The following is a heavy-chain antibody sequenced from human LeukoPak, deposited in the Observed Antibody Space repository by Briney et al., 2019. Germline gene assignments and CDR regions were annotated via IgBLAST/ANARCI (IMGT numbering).Heavy chain of an antibody. D-gene: IGHD3-3*01. CDR3: AREPLWSGYSYYYYYMDV. Sequence: PSETLSLTCTVSGGSISTYYWSWIRQPAGKGLEWIGRIYTSGSTNSNPSLKSRVTMSVDTSKNQFSLKLSSVTAADTAVYYCAREPLWSGYSYYYYYMDVWGKGTRVSVSS. CDR1: GGSISTYY. V-gene: IGHV4-4*07. J-gene: IGHJ6*03. CDR2: IYTSGST.